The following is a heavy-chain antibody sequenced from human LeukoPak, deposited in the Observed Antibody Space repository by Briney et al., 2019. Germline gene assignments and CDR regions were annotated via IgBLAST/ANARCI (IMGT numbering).Heavy chain of an antibody. CDR3: AKDQWELTYFDY. V-gene: IGHV3-23*01. J-gene: IGHJ4*02. CDR1: GFTFSSYA. Sequence: GSLRLSCAASGFTFSSYAMSWVRQAPGKGLEWVSAISGSGGSTYYADSVKGRFTISRDNSKNTLYLQMNSLRAEDTVVYYCAKDQWELTYFDYWGQGTLVTVSS. CDR2: ISGSGGST. D-gene: IGHD1-26*01.